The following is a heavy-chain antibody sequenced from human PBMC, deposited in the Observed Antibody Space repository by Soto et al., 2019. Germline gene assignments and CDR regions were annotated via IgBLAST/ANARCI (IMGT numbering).Heavy chain of an antibody. CDR2: ISPYNGNT. Sequence: GASVKVSCKASGYTFTSFGISWVRQAPGQGLEWMGWISPYNGNTNYAQHLQGRVTMTTDTSTSTAYMDLRSLRSDDTAVYYCARDQGITTFGENFMYYYGIDVWGKGPTVTV. CDR3: ARDQGITTFGENFMYYYGIDV. D-gene: IGHD3-3*01. J-gene: IGHJ6*04. CDR1: GYTFTSFG. V-gene: IGHV1-18*01.